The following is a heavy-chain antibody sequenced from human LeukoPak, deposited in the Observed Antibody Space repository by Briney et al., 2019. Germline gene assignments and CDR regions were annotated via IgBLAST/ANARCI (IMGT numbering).Heavy chain of an antibody. D-gene: IGHD4-11*01. CDR2: VDHTGST. J-gene: IGHJ6*03. CDR1: DDSITMYY. V-gene: IGHV4-59*01. CDR3: ARGRVSSSTWYSTYYYFFYMDF. Sequence: SETLSLTCTVSDDSITMYYWTWIRQPPGKGLEWIGYVDHTGSTKFNPSLNGRVSISRDTSNNFFSLRLRSVTAADTAVYFCARGRVSSSTWYSTYYYFFYMDFWGEGTTVTVSS.